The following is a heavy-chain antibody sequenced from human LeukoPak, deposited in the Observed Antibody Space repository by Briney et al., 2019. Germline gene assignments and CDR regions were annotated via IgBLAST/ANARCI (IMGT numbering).Heavy chain of an antibody. J-gene: IGHJ4*02. D-gene: IGHD3-22*01. V-gene: IGHV1-24*01. Sequence: ASVKVSCKVSGSTFAELSMHWVRQAPGKGLEWMGGFDPEDGQATYAQKSRGRVTVTEDTSTDTAYMDLSSLRSEDTAVYYCATVSSYTYDNGGFYFDFWGQGTLVTVSS. CDR1: GSTFAELS. CDR2: FDPEDGQA. CDR3: ATVSSYTYDNGGFYFDF.